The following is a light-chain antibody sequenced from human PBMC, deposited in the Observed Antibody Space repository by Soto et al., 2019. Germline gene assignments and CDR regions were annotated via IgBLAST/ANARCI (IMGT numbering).Light chain of an antibody. CDR2: ADS. Sequence: SYELTQPPSVSVAPGQTARITCGGNNIGSKSVHWYQQKPGQASVLVVYADSDRPSGIPERFSGSNSGNTDTLTISRVEAVDQADYYCQVWDSSSHHVVFGGGTKLTLL. V-gene: IGLV3-21*02. CDR1: NIGSKS. J-gene: IGLJ2*01. CDR3: QVWDSSSHHVV.